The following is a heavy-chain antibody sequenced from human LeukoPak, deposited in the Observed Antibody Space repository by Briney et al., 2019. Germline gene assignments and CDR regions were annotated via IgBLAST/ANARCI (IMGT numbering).Heavy chain of an antibody. V-gene: IGHV4-61*01. Sequence: SETLSLTCTVSGGSVNNGNYYWTWIRQPPGKGLEWIGYIYYSGSTSYNTSLESRVTISADTSENQFSLKLSSVTAADTAIYYCARGGDGEEFDYWGPGTLVTVSS. CDR1: GGSVNNGNYY. CDR2: IYYSGST. CDR3: ARGGDGEEFDY. J-gene: IGHJ4*02. D-gene: IGHD5-24*01.